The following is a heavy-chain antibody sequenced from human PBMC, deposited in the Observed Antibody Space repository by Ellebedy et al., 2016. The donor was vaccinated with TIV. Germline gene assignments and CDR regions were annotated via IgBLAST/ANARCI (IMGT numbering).Heavy chain of an antibody. V-gene: IGHV3-30-3*01. CDR1: GFSFSSYA. Sequence: GESLKISCAASGFSFSSYAMHWVRQAPGKGLEWVAVIAHDGSNKFYADSVKGRFTISRDNSKNTLHLQMNSLRTEDTAMYYCAREMTVSGITSLDYWGQGTLVTVSS. J-gene: IGHJ4*02. CDR3: AREMTVSGITSLDY. D-gene: IGHD6-19*01. CDR2: IAHDGSNK.